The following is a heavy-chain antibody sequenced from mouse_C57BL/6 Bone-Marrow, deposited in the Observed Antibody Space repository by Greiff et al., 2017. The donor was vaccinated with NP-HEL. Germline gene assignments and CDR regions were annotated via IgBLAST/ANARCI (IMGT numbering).Heavy chain of an antibody. CDR2: IYPRDGST. Sequence: VQLQESGPELVKPGASVKLSCKASGYTFTSYDINWVKQRPGQGLEWIGWIYPRDGSTKYNEKFKGKATLTVDTSSSTAYMELHSLTSEDSAVYFCARKDNYGSSYWYFDVWGTGTTVTVSS. CDR3: ARKDNYGSSYWYFDV. V-gene: IGHV1-85*01. D-gene: IGHD1-1*01. CDR1: GYTFTSYD. J-gene: IGHJ1*03.